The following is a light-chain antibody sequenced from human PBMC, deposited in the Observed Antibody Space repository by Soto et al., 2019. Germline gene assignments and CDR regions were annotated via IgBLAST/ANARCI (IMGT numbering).Light chain of an antibody. V-gene: IGKV3-20*01. CDR3: QQYDTSPRT. J-gene: IGKJ1*01. CDR1: QSVSSNY. CDR2: GAS. Sequence: EVMLTQSPGTLSLSPGERATLSCRASQSVSSNYLAWYQQKSGQAPRLLIYGASNRATGIPDRFSGSGSGTDFTLTISRLQPEDFAVYYCQQYDTSPRTLGQGTKVDFK.